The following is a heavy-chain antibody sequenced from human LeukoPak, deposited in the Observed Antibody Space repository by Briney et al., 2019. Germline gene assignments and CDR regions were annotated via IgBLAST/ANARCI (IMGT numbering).Heavy chain of an antibody. D-gene: IGHD5-18*01. J-gene: IGHJ4*02. V-gene: IGHV3-11*01. CDR1: GFTFSDYY. Sequence: PGGSLRLSCAASGFTFSDYYMFWIRQAPGKGLEWVSYISNSGSIIYYADSVKGRFTVSRDNAKDSLYLQMNSLRAEDTAVYYCARAVSADSAMVYFDYWGQGTLDTVSS. CDR2: ISNSGSII. CDR3: ARAVSADSAMVYFDY.